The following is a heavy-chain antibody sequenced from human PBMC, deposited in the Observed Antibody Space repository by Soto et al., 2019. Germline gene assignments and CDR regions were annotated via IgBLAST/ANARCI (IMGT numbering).Heavy chain of an antibody. CDR1: GFTFSSYG. J-gene: IGHJ4*02. V-gene: IGHV3-30*18. Sequence: GGSLRLSCAASGFTFSSYGMHWVRQAPGKGLEWVAVISYDGSNKYYADSVKGRFTISRDNSKNTLYLQMNSLRAEDTAVYYCAKLALGPVLAGNHDSSGYYYLPTHIDYWGQGTLVTVSS. D-gene: IGHD3-22*01. CDR2: ISYDGSNK. CDR3: AKLALGPVLAGNHDSSGYYYLPTHIDY.